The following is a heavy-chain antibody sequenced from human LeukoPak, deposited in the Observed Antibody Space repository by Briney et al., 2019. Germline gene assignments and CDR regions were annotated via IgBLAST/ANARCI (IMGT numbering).Heavy chain of an antibody. J-gene: IGHJ4*02. V-gene: IGHV4-38-2*02. D-gene: IGHD6-13*01. CDR3: ARERKYSSNVIDY. CDR2: IYHSGST. CDR1: GYSISSGYY. Sequence: SETLSLTCTVSGYSISSGYYWGWIRQPPGKGLEWIGSIYHSGSTYYNPSLKSRVTISVDTSKNQFSLKLSSVTAADTAVYYCARERKYSSNVIDYWGQGTLVTVSS.